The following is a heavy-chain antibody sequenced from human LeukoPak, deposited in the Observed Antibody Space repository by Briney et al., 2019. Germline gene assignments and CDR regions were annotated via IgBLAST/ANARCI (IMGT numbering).Heavy chain of an antibody. Sequence: SVKVSCKASGGTFSSYAISWVRQAPGQGIEWMGRIIPIFGTGNYAQKFQGRVTITTDESTSTAYMELSSLRSEDTAVYYCASSASVIAARSMYYWGQGTLVTVSS. D-gene: IGHD6-6*01. J-gene: IGHJ4*02. CDR2: IIPIFGTG. CDR3: ASSASVIAARSMYY. CDR1: GGTFSSYA. V-gene: IGHV1-69*05.